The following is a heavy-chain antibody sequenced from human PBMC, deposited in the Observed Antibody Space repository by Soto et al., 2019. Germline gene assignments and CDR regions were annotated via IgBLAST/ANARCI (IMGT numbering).Heavy chain of an antibody. CDR2: TSYSGRT. V-gene: IGHV4-39*01. CDR1: GGSISSSSYL. CDR3: ARKPNYSGVYYYFDY. J-gene: IGHJ4*02. D-gene: IGHD4-4*01. Sequence: QLQVQESGPGLVKPSETLSLTCTVSGGSISSSSYLWSWIRQPPGKGLEWIVSTSYSGRTHYNPSLKSRVTISVDTSENQFSLKVSSVTAADTAVYYCARKPNYSGVYYYFDYWGQGTLVTVSS.